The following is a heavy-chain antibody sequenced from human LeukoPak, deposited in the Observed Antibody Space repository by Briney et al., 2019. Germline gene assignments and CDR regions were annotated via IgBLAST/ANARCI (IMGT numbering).Heavy chain of an antibody. V-gene: IGHV3-23*01. CDR1: GFTFSSYW. CDR2: ISGSGGST. Sequence: PGGSLRLSCAASGFTFSSYWMSWVRQAPGKGLEWVSAISGSGGSTYYADSVKGRFTISRDNSKNTLYLQMNSLRAKDTAVYYCAKLRWFVLKHLFDYWGQGTLVTVSS. J-gene: IGHJ4*02. CDR3: AKLRWFVLKHLFDY. D-gene: IGHD3-10*01.